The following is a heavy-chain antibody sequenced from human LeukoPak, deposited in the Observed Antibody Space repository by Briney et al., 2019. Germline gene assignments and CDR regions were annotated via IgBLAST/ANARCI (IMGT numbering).Heavy chain of an antibody. V-gene: IGHV3-9*01. CDR3: TKYAGFSAAQYYLDY. CDR1: GFTFGDYG. Sequence: SLRLSCAASGFTFGDYGMHWVRQLPGKGLEGVSGISWNSGSIGYADSVKGRFTISRDNAKNTLYLQMDSLRAEDTALYYCTKYAGFSAAQYYLDYWGQGTLVTVSS. D-gene: IGHD6-13*01. CDR2: ISWNSGSI. J-gene: IGHJ4*02.